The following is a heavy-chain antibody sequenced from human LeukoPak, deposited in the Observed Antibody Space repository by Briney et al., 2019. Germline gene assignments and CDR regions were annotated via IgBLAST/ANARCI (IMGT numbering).Heavy chain of an antibody. D-gene: IGHD1-20*01. J-gene: IGHJ6*02. V-gene: IGHV3-30*04. Sequence: GGSLRLSCAASGFTFSSYAMHWVRQAPGKGLEWVAVISYDGSNKYYADSVKGRFTISRDNSKNTLYLQMNSLRAEDTAVYYCAKELLITGTTFPVSYYYGMDVWGQGTTVTVSS. CDR1: GFTFSSYA. CDR2: ISYDGSNK. CDR3: AKELLITGTTFPVSYYYGMDV.